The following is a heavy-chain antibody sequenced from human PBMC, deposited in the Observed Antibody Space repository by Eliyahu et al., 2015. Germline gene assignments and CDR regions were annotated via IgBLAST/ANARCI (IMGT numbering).Heavy chain of an antibody. CDR2: IKSDESTV. V-gene: IGHV3-74*01. CDR1: GFTFSNHE. D-gene: IGHD3-3*01. J-gene: IGHJ2*01. Sequence: EVRLXEAGGGXVEPGGSLRLSCVASGFTFSNHEMHWVRQDPGKGLVWVSRIKSDESTVKYADSVTGRFTISRDNAKSTLYLQMNSLRVDDTAVYYCVRDRFGGWFFDLWGRGTLVSVSS. CDR3: VRDRFGGWFFDL.